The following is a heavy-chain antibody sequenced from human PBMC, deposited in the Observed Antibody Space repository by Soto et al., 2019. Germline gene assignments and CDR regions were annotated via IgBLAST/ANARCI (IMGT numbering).Heavy chain of an antibody. D-gene: IGHD6-13*01. CDR1: GGSISSGGYS. CDR3: AREQQLPYYGMDV. CDR2: IYHSGST. J-gene: IGHJ6*02. Sequence: SETLSLTCAVSGGSISSGGYSWSWIRQPPGKGLEWIGYIYHSGSTYYNPSLKSRVTISVDRSKNQFSLKLSSVTAADTAVYYCAREQQLPYYGMDVWGQGTTVTVSS. V-gene: IGHV4-30-2*01.